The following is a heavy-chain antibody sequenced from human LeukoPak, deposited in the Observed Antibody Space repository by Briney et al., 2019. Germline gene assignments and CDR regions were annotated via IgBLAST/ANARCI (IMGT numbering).Heavy chain of an antibody. D-gene: IGHD3-22*01. J-gene: IGHJ4*02. V-gene: IGHV3-48*03. Sequence: PGGSLRLSCAASGFTFSSYEMNWVRQAPGKGLEWVSYISSSGSTIYYPDSVKGRFTISRDNSKNTLYLQMNSLRAEDTAVYYCARGGVVVTDVGGDYWGQGTLVTVSS. CDR2: ISSSGSTI. CDR3: ARGGVVVTDVGGDY. CDR1: GFTFSSYE.